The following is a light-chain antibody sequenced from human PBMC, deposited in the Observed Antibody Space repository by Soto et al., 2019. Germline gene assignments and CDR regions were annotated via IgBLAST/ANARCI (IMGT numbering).Light chain of an antibody. V-gene: IGLV1-40*01. CDR3: QSYVSSLRGRGV. CDR2: GNS. Sequence: QPVLTQPPSVSGAPGQRVTISCTGSSSNIGAGYDVHWCQQLPGTAPKLLIYGNSNRPSGVPDPLSGSKSGTSASLAITGLQAEDEAAYYCQSYVSSLRGRGVLGGGTKVTVL. J-gene: IGLJ2*01. CDR1: SSNIGAGYD.